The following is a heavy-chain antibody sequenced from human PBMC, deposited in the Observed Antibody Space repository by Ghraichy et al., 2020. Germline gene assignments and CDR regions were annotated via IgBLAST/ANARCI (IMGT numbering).Heavy chain of an antibody. D-gene: IGHD1-26*01. J-gene: IGHJ3*02. Sequence: GGSLRLSCAASGFTFSSYAMHWVRQAPGKGLEWVAVISYDGSNKYYADSVKGRFTISRDNSKNTLYLQMNSLRAEDTAVYYCARDKGSGSYLARGDAFDIWGQGTMVTVSS. V-gene: IGHV3-30-3*01. CDR1: GFTFSSYA. CDR3: ARDKGSGSYLARGDAFDI. CDR2: ISYDGSNK.